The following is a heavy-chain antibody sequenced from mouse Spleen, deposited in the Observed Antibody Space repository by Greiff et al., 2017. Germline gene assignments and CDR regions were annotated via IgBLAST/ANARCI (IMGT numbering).Heavy chain of an antibody. CDR3: ARQSTTALDY. J-gene: IGHJ2*01. D-gene: IGHD1-2*01. CDR2: ISGGGSYT. Sequence: EVQVVESGGGLVKPGGSLKLSCAASGFTFSSYGMSWVRQTPEKRLEWVATISGGGSYTYYPDSVKGRFTISRDNAKNNLYLQMSSLRSEDTALYYCARQSTTALDYWGQGTTLTVSS. V-gene: IGHV5-9-2*01. CDR1: GFTFSSYG.